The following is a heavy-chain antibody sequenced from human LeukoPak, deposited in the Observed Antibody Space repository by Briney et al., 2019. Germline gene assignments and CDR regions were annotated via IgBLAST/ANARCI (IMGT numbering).Heavy chain of an antibody. V-gene: IGHV3-53*01. CDR2: IYSGGST. CDR3: ARAGRLQYGDYVAFDY. J-gene: IGHJ4*02. D-gene: IGHD4-17*01. CDR1: GFTVSSNS. Sequence: PGGSLRLSCAASGFTVSSNSMSWIRQAPGKGLEWVSIIYSGGSTNYADSVKGRFTLSRDNPENTLYLQMNSLRAEDTAVYYCARAGRLQYGDYVAFDYWGQGTLVTVSS.